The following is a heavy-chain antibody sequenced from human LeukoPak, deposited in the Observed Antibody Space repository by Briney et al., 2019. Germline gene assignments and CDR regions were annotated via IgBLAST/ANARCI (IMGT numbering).Heavy chain of an antibody. CDR3: ARGVAVAGTFWY. Sequence: SVKVSCKASGGTFSSYAISWVRQAPGQGLEWMGGIIPIFGTANYALKFQGRVTITADESTSTAYMELSSLRSEDTAVYYCARGVAVAGTFWYWGQGTLVTVSS. J-gene: IGHJ4*02. CDR2: IIPIFGTA. V-gene: IGHV1-69*13. D-gene: IGHD6-19*01. CDR1: GGTFSSYA.